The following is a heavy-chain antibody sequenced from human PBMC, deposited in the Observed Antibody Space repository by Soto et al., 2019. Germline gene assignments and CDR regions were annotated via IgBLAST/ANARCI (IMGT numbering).Heavy chain of an antibody. V-gene: IGHV4-39*01. CDR2: IYYTGST. Sequence: HLQESGPGLVKPSETLSLTCTVSGGSISRSTSFWGWVRQPPGKGLDWIGSIYYTGSTYFNPSLKTRVAVSVDSSKNHFSLHMSHVTDADTALYVCARHDYYDFSTGFSPTGMDVWGPGTTVTVSS. CDR1: GGSISRSTSF. D-gene: IGHD3-3*01. J-gene: IGHJ6*02. CDR3: ARHDYYDFSTGFSPTGMDV.